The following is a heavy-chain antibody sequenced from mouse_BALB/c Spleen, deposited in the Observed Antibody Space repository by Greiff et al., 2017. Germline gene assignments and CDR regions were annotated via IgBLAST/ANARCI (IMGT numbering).Heavy chain of an antibody. D-gene: IGHD1-1*02. Sequence: EVKLVESGPELVKPGASVKMSCKASGYTFTGYYMHWVKQSHVKSLEWIGRINPYNGATSYNQNFKDKASLTVDKSSSTAYMELHSLTSEDSAVYYCARVWWHYYAMDYWGQGTSVTVSS. CDR1: GYTFTGYY. J-gene: IGHJ4*01. CDR3: ARVWWHYYAMDY. CDR2: INPYNGAT. V-gene: IGHV1-26*01.